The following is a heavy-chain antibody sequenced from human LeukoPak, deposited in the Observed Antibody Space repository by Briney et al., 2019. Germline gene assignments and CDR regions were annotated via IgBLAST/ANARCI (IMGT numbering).Heavy chain of an antibody. CDR3: ARLNWSDLDF. CDR2: ACCGGST. Sequence: PSETLSLTCTVSGGSISSSSYYWGWIRQPPGKGLEWIGSACCGGSTYYNPSLKSRVAISADTSKNQFSLKLTSVTAADSAVYYCARLNWSDLDFWGQGTRVTVSS. V-gene: IGHV4-39*01. CDR1: GGSISSSSYY. D-gene: IGHD1-20*01. J-gene: IGHJ4*02.